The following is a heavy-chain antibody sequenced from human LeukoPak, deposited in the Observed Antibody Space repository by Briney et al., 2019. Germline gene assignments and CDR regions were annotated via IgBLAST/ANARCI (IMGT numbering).Heavy chain of an antibody. V-gene: IGHV4-39*01. CDR1: GASISSSSYY. J-gene: IGHJ4*02. D-gene: IGHD1-1*01. CDR2: IHDSGST. Sequence: SETLSLTCTVSGASISSSSYYWGWIRQPPGKGPEWIGSIHDSGSTYYNPSLTSRVTISVDTSKNQFFLKLNSVTAADTAVYYCARQAERTLGPQDDYWGQGTLVTVSS. CDR3: ARQAERTLGPQDDY.